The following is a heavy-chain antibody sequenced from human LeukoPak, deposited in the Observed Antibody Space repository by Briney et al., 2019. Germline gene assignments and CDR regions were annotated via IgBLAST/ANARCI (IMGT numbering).Heavy chain of an antibody. Sequence: ASVKVSCKASGNTFTSNYVHWVRQAPGQGLEWVGMIYPRDGSTSYAQKFQGRVIVSRDTSTSTVHMELSGLRSEDTAVYYCARDQEGFDYWGQGTLVTVSS. CDR3: ARDQEGFDY. J-gene: IGHJ4*02. CDR2: IYPRDGST. V-gene: IGHV1-46*01. CDR1: GNTFTSNY.